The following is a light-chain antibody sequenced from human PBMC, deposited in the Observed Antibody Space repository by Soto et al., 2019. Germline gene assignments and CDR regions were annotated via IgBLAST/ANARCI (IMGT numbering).Light chain of an antibody. V-gene: IGKV4-1*01. CDR1: RRVLYSSNKKKY. CDR3: QKSYSTSRT. CDR2: WAS. J-gene: IGKJ1*01. Sequence: DIVMTQSPDSLAVSLGESSTIKCKSIRRVLYSSNKKKYLARYQQKSGQTPKVLFYWASSRESGVPDRFSGSGSGTDFKLTISSLQAEDAAVYYFQKSYSTSRTFGQKTKVEIK.